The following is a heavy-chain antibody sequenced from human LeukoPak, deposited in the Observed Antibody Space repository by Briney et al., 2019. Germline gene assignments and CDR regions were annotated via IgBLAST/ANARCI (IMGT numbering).Heavy chain of an antibody. CDR3: ARFFTVEDAFDI. Sequence: SQTLSLTCAVSGGSISSGGYSWSWIRQPPGKGLEWIGYIYHSGSIYYNPSLKSRVTISVDRSKNQFSLKLSSVTAADTAVYYCARFFTVEDAFDIWGQGTMVTVSS. J-gene: IGHJ3*02. V-gene: IGHV4-30-2*02. CDR1: GGSISSGGYS. D-gene: IGHD3-3*01. CDR2: IYHSGSI.